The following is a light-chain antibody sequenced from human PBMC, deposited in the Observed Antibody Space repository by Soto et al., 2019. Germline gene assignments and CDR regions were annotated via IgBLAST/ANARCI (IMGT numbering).Light chain of an antibody. V-gene: IGLV2-11*01. Sequence: QSALTQPGSVSGSPGQSVTISCTGTSSDVGGYNYVSWYQQHPGKAPKLMIYDVSKRPSGVPDRFSGSKSGNTASLTISGLQAEDEADYYCCSYAGSYVFGTGTKVTVL. CDR2: DVS. J-gene: IGLJ1*01. CDR1: SSDVGGYNY. CDR3: CSYAGSYV.